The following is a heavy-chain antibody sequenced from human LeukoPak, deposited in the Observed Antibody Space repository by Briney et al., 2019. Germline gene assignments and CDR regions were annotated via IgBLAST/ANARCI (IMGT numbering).Heavy chain of an antibody. CDR2: TSSSDDGT. V-gene: IGHV3-23*01. CDR3: ARAPVTSCRGAFCYPFDY. D-gene: IGHD2-21*01. J-gene: IGHJ4*02. CDR1: GFPLSNYA. Sequence: GGSLRLSCVASGFPLSNYAMSWVRQVPGKGLEWVSATSSSDDGTYYAHSVRGRFTISRDNYKNTLYLQMNRLGVEDAALYYCARAPVTSCRGAFCYPFDYWGQGILVTVSS.